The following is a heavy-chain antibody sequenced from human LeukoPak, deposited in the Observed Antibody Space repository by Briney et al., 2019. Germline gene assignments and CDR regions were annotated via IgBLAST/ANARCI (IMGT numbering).Heavy chain of an antibody. V-gene: IGHV3-13*01. CDR1: GFTFSRFY. CDR2: IGTASDT. Sequence: GGSLTLSCAASGFTFSRFYMHWVRQPTGQGLEWVSTIGTASDTYYPGSVEGRFTLSRDNAKNSLYLQMNSLTAGDTAVYYCARGPPRGKYYYMDVWGKGTTVTVSS. J-gene: IGHJ6*03. CDR3: ARGPPRGKYYYMDV. D-gene: IGHD1-1*01.